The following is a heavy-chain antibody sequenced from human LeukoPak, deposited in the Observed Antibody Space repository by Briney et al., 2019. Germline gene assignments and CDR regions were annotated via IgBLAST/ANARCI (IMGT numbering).Heavy chain of an antibody. V-gene: IGHV4-34*01. CDR1: GGSFSGYY. CDR3: ARGRRRGYSYNYGMDV. Sequence: SETLSLTCAVYGGSFSGYYWSWIRQPPGKGLEWIGEINHSGSTNYNPSLKSRVTISVDTSKNQFSLKVSSVTAADTAVYYCARGRRRGYSYNYGMDVWGQGTTVTVSS. J-gene: IGHJ6*02. CDR2: INHSGST. D-gene: IGHD5-18*01.